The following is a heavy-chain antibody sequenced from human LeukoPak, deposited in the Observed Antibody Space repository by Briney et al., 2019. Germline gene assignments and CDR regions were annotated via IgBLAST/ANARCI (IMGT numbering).Heavy chain of an antibody. D-gene: IGHD2-2*01. J-gene: IGHJ5*02. V-gene: IGHV1-3*01. Sequence: ASVKVSCKASGYTFTSYAMHWVRQAPGQRLEWMGWINAGNGNTKYSQKFQGRVTITRDTSASTAYMELSSLRSEDTAVYYCARSIVVVPAATYNWFDPWGQGTLVTVSS. CDR2: INAGNGNT. CDR1: GYTFTSYA. CDR3: ARSIVVVPAATYNWFDP.